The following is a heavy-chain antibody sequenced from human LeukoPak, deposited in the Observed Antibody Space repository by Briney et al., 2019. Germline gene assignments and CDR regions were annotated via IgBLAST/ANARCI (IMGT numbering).Heavy chain of an antibody. D-gene: IGHD3-22*01. V-gene: IGHV3-64*01. CDR1: GFTFSSYA. CDR2: ISSDGDNT. CDR3: ARRAGDYSHPYDY. Sequence: GGSLRLSCVASGFTFSSYAMHWVRQAPGKGLEYVSSISSDGDNTYYANSVRGRFTISRDNSKNTLYLQMGSLRTEDTAVYYCARRAGDYSHPYDYWGQGTLVTVSS. J-gene: IGHJ4*02.